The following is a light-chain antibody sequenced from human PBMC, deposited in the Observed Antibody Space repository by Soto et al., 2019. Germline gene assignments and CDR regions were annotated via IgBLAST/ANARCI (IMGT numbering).Light chain of an antibody. J-gene: IGLJ2*01. CDR1: RSDIGAYNF. CDR3: TSWTTSTTMI. Sequence: QSVLTQPASASGSPGQSITITCTGTRSDIGAYNFVSWYQQHPGEVPKLMLYDVSIRPSGVSNRFSGSKSGNTASLTISGLQAEDEADYYCTSWTTSTTMIFGGGTKVTVL. CDR2: DVS. V-gene: IGLV2-14*03.